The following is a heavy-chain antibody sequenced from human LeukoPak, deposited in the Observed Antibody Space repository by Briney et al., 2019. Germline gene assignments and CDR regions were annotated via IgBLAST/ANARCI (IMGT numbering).Heavy chain of an antibody. D-gene: IGHD1-26*01. V-gene: IGHV4-59*08. CDR3: ARNREDQYDYYGMGV. CDR1: GGSISNYY. Sequence: KTSETLSLTCTVSGGSISNYYWTWIRQPPGKGLEWIGYIYYSGSTSYNPSLKSRVTISVDTSKNQFSLKLSSVTAADTAVYYCARNREDQYDYYGMGVWGQGTTVTVSS. CDR2: IYYSGST. J-gene: IGHJ6*02.